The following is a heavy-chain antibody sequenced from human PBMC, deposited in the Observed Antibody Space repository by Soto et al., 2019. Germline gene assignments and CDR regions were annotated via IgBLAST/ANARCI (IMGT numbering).Heavy chain of an antibody. CDR1: GFTFSSYA. J-gene: IGHJ6*02. D-gene: IGHD6-6*01. Sequence: GGSLRLSCAASGFTFSSYAMSWVRQAPGKGLEWVSAISGSGGSTYYADSVKGRFTISRDNSKNTLYLQMNSLRAEDTAVYYCAKDYEQLVRYYYYGMDVWGQGTTVTVSS. CDR2: ISGSGGST. V-gene: IGHV3-23*01. CDR3: AKDYEQLVRYYYYGMDV.